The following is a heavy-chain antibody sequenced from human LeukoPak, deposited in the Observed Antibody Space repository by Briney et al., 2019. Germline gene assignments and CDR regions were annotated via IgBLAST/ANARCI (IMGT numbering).Heavy chain of an antibody. Sequence: SVKVSCKASGYTFTGYYMHWVRQAPGQGLEWMGRIIPIFGTANYAQKFQGRVTITTDESTSTAYMELSSLRSEDTAVCYCARTNHDYGDFGYWGQGTLVTVSS. CDR1: GYTFTGYY. CDR3: ARTNHDYGDFGY. V-gene: IGHV1-69*05. J-gene: IGHJ4*02. CDR2: IIPIFGTA. D-gene: IGHD4-17*01.